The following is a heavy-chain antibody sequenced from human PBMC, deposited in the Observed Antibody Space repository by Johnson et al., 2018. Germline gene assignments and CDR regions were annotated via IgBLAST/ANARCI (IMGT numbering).Heavy chain of an antibody. CDR2: IIPIFGTA. Sequence: QVQLVQSGAEVKKPGSSVKVSCKASGGTFSSYAISWVRQAPGQGLEWMGGIIPIFGTANYAQKFQGRVTITADESTSTAYMELSSLRSEDTAVYYCARGIAVAGVADYYGMDVWGQGTTVTVSS. D-gene: IGHD6-19*01. CDR1: GGTFSSYA. CDR3: ARGIAVAGVADYYGMDV. V-gene: IGHV1-69*12. J-gene: IGHJ6*02.